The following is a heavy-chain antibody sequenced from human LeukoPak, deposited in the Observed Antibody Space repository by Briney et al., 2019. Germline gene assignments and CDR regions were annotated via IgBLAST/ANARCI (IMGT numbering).Heavy chain of an antibody. Sequence: GASVKVSCKASGYTFTGHYMHWVRQAPGQGLEWMGWINPNSGGTNYAQKFQGRVTMTMDTSISTAYMELSRLRSDDTAVYYCARELGPKYSYGPGFDYWGQGTLVTVSS. CDR2: INPNSGGT. J-gene: IGHJ4*02. D-gene: IGHD5-18*01. CDR1: GYTFTGHY. CDR3: ARELGPKYSYGPGFDY. V-gene: IGHV1-2*02.